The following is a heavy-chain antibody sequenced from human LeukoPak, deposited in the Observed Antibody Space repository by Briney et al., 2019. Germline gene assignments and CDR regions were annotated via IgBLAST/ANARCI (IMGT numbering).Heavy chain of an antibody. CDR3: TTDLGTYYHGSQRLIPIDY. CDR2: IKSKTDGETT. CDR1: GFTFSSYA. J-gene: IGHJ4*02. V-gene: IGHV3-15*01. Sequence: PGGSLGLSCAASGFTFSSYAMSWVRQAPGKGLEWIGRIKSKTDGETTNYAEPVRGRFTISRDDSKSAVYLQMNSLKIEDTAVYYCTTDLGTYYHGSQRLIPIDYWGQGTLVTVSS. D-gene: IGHD3-10*01.